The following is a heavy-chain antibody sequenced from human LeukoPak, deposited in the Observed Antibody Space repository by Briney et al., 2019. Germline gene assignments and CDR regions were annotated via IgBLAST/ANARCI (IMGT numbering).Heavy chain of an antibody. CDR1: GGSISSSSYY. V-gene: IGHV4-39*07. Sequence: SETLSLTCTVSGGSISSSSYYWGWIRQPPGKGLEWIGRIYYSGSTNYNPSLRSRVTIPVDTSKQQFSLKLSSVTAADTAVYYCARETTYYYDSSGYYYGRYFDYWGQGTLVTVSS. CDR2: IYYSGST. J-gene: IGHJ4*02. D-gene: IGHD3-22*01. CDR3: ARETTYYYDSSGYYYGRYFDY.